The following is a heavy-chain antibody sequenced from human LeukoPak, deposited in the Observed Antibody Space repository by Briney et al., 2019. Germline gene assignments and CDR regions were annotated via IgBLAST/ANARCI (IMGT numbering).Heavy chain of an antibody. V-gene: IGHV4-59*01. CDR2: IYYSGTT. J-gene: IGHJ1*01. Sequence: SETLSLTCTVSGSSISSYYWSWIRQPPGKGLEWIGYIYYSGTTNYNPSLKSRVTISVDTSKNQFSLKLSSVTAADTAVYYCAREDYCSGGSCYSGYFQHWGQGTLVTVSS. CDR1: GSSISSYY. CDR3: AREDYCSGGSCYSGYFQH. D-gene: IGHD2-15*01.